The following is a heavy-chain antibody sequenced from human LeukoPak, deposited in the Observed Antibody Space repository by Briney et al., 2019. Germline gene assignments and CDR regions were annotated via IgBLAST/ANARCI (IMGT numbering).Heavy chain of an antibody. CDR3: TRVYCSSSSCYNADY. V-gene: IGHV1-18*01. J-gene: IGHJ4*02. Sequence: ASVKVSCKASGYNFFSYGITWVRQAPGQGLEWMGWVSAYADNTNYVQKFQGRVTMTTDTSTSTAYMELRSLRSEDTAVYYCTRVYCSSSSCYNADYWGQGTLVTVSS. CDR1: GYNFFSYG. D-gene: IGHD2-2*02. CDR2: VSAYADNT.